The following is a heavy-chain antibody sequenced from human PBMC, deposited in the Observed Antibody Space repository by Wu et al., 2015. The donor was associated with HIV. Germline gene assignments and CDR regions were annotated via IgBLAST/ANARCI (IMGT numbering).Heavy chain of an antibody. CDR1: GGTFSSYA. V-gene: IGHV1-46*01. D-gene: IGHD3-22*01. CDR2: INPSGGST. J-gene: IGHJ3*02. CDR3: AREANYDSSGYWGNAFDI. Sequence: QVQLVQSGAEVKKPGSSVKISCKASGGTFSSYAFSWVRQAPGQGLEWMGIINPSGGSTSYAQKFQGRVTMTRDTSTSTVYMELSSLRSEDTAVYYCAREANYDSSGYWGNAFDIWGQGTMVTVSS.